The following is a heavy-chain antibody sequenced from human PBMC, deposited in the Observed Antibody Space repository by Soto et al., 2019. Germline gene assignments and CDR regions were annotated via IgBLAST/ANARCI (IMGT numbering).Heavy chain of an antibody. V-gene: IGHV1-46*01. J-gene: IGHJ4*02. CDR2: INPNRGST. CDR3: ARSLLQGDF. D-gene: IGHD2-21*01. CDR1: GYIFIHYY. Sequence: QVQLVQSGAEVKKPGASVKVSCKASGYIFIHYYIHWVRQAPGQGLEWMAIINPNRGSTNYAQKFQGRVTVTRATSSSTVSMELNSLGSDDTDVYFCARSLLQGDFWGQGTLVTVSS.